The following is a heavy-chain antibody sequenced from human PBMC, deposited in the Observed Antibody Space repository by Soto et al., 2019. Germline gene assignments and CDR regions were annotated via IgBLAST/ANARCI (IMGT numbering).Heavy chain of an antibody. CDR3: ARSSGSGWYSGRYYFDY. CDR2: INHSGST. J-gene: IGHJ4*02. V-gene: IGHV4-34*01. D-gene: IGHD6-19*01. CDR1: GGSFSGYY. Sequence: SETLSLTCAVYGGSFSGYYWSWIRQPPGKGLEWIGEINHSGSTNYNPSLKSRVTISVDTSKNQFSLKLSSVTAADTAVYYCARSSGSGWYSGRYYFDYWGQGTLVTVSS.